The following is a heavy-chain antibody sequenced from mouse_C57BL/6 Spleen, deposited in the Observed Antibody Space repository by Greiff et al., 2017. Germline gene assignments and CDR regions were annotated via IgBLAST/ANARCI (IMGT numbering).Heavy chain of an antibody. J-gene: IGHJ4*01. Sequence: VQVVESGAELARPGASVKLSCKASGYTFTSYGISWVKQRPGQGLEWIGEIYPRSGNTYYNEKFKGKATLTADKSSSTAYMELRSLTSEDSAVYFCARYQGAAQAAYAMDYWGQGTSVTVSS. CDR2: IYPRSGNT. CDR3: ARYQGAAQAAYAMDY. V-gene: IGHV1-81*01. CDR1: GYTFTSYG. D-gene: IGHD3-2*02.